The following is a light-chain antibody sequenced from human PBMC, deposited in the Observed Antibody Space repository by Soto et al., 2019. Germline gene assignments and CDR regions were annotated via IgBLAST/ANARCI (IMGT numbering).Light chain of an antibody. V-gene: IGKV3-15*01. CDR2: DTS. Sequence: EIVMTQSPASLSVYPGERATLSCRASQSVDIYLAWYQQRPGQAPRLLIYDTSIRAPGIPATFSGSGSGTEFTLTISSLQSEDVAVYYCQQYKDWPQITFGGGTKVQIK. J-gene: IGKJ4*01. CDR1: QSVDIY. CDR3: QQYKDWPQIT.